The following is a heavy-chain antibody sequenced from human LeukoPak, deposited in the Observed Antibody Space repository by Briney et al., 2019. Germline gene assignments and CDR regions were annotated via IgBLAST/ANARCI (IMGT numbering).Heavy chain of an antibody. CDR3: ARSYSSSSHFDY. CDR2: IYYSGST. J-gene: IGHJ4*02. V-gene: IGHV4-39*07. Sequence: PSETLSLTCTVSGDSISSSSYYWGWIRQPPGKGLEWIGSIYYSGSTYYNPSLKSRVSISVDTSKNQFSLKLSSVTAADTAVYYCARSYSSSSHFDYWGQGTLVTVSS. D-gene: IGHD6-6*01. CDR1: GDSISSSSYY.